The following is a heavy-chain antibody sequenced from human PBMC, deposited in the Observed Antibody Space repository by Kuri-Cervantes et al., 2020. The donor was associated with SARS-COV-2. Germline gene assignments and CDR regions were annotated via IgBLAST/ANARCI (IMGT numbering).Heavy chain of an antibody. J-gene: IGHJ4*02. Sequence: PETLSLTCTVSGGSISSYYWSWIRQPPGKGLEWIGYIYYSGSTNYNPSLKSRVTISVDTSKNQFSLKLSSVTAADTAVYYCAGSITISERNFDYWGQGTLVTVSS. CDR3: AGSITISERNFDY. V-gene: IGHV4-59*08. CDR1: GGSISSYY. CDR2: IYYSGST. D-gene: IGHD3-3*01.